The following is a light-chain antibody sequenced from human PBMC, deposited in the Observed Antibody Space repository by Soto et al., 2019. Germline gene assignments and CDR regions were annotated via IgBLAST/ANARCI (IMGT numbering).Light chain of an antibody. CDR1: QSVSSSY. V-gene: IGKV3-20*01. Sequence: EIVLTQSPGTLSLSPGERATLSCRASQSVSSSYLAWYQQKPGQAPRLLIYGASCRATGIPDRFSGSASGTDFTRTISILQPEDLAVYYWQQYGTPVICGQRTGLEI. CDR3: QQYGTPVI. J-gene: IGKJ5*01. CDR2: GAS.